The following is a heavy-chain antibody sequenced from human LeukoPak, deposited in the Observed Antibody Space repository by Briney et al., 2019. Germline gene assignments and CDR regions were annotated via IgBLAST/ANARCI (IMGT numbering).Heavy chain of an antibody. J-gene: IGHJ4*02. CDR1: GYTFTSYG. D-gene: IGHD3-16*02. CDR2: INTYSGNT. Sequence: ASVKVSCKASGYTFTSYGISWVRQAPGQGLEWMGSINTYSGNTRYVQNLQGRVTMTTDTSTNTAYMELRSLRSDDTAVYYCARDQHDHVWGSYRPYFDYWGQGTLVTVSS. V-gene: IGHV1-18*01. CDR3: ARDQHDHVWGSYRPYFDY.